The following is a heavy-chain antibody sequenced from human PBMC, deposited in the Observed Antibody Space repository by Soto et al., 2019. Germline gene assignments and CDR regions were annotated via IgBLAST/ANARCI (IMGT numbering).Heavy chain of an antibody. D-gene: IGHD3-3*01. Sequence: ESGPTQVKPRQTLTLTCTFSGFSLTTSGVGVGWIRQSPGKAPEWLALIYWDDDKRYSPSLKSRLTITKDTSKNQVVLTIADLDPADTATYYCAHRVLRTVFGLVTTTAIYFDFWGQGTPVAVSS. V-gene: IGHV2-5*02. J-gene: IGHJ4*02. CDR1: GFSLTTSGVG. CDR2: IYWDDDK. CDR3: AHRVLRTVFGLVTTTAIYFDF.